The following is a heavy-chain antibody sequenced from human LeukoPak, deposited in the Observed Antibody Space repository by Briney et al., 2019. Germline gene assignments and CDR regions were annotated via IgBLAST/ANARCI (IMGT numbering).Heavy chain of an antibody. CDR3: ARVRYYGPGIYYRGLAY. D-gene: IGHD3-10*01. J-gene: IGHJ4*02. CDR2: MNPNSGNT. CDR1: GYTFSTYD. Sequence: EASVKVSCKASGYTFSTYDINWVRQATGQGLEWVGWMNPNSGNTGYAQKFQGRVTMTRNTSISTVYMELSGLRSEDTAVYYCARVRYYGPGIYYRGLAYWGQGSLVTVSS. V-gene: IGHV1-8*01.